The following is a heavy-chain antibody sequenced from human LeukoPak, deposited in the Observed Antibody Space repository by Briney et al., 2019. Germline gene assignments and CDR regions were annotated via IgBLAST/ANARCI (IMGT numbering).Heavy chain of an antibody. CDR3: AKDQFGVVITGFDY. CDR2: IWYDGSNK. V-gene: IGHV3-33*06. CDR1: GFTFSSYG. Sequence: PGRSLRLSCAASGFTFSSYGMHWVRQAPGKGLEWVAVIWYDGSNKYYADSVKGRFTISRDNSKNTLYLQMNSLRAEDTAVYYCAKDQFGVVITGFDYWGQGTLVTVSS. J-gene: IGHJ4*02. D-gene: IGHD3-3*01.